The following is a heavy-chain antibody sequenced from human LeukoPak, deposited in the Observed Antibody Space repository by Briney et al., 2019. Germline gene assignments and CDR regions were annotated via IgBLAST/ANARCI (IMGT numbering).Heavy chain of an antibody. CDR3: AREVVAATGFDY. Sequence: ASVKVSCKASGYTFTGYYMHWVRQAPGQGLEWMGWINPNSGGTNYAQKFQGRVIMTRDTSISTAYMELSRLRSDDTAVYYCAREVVAATGFDYWGQGTLVTVSS. J-gene: IGHJ4*02. CDR2: INPNSGGT. V-gene: IGHV1-2*02. D-gene: IGHD2-15*01. CDR1: GYTFTGYY.